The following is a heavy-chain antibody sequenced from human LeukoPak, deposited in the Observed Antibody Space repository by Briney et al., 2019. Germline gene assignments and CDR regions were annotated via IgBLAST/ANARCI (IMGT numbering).Heavy chain of an antibody. CDR2: ISGSGGST. CDR1: GFTFSSYA. D-gene: IGHD6-19*01. V-gene: IGHV3-23*01. CDR3: AKGFSAWSDN. J-gene: IGHJ4*02. Sequence: PGGSLRLSCAASGFTFSSYAMSWVRQAPGKGLEWVSAISGSGGSTYYADSVKGRFTISRDNSKNMVSLEMKGLRAEDMAVYYCAKGFSAWSDNWGQETLVTVSS.